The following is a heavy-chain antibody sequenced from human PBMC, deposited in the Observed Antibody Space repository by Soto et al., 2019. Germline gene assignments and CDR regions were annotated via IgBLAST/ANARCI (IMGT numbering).Heavy chain of an antibody. D-gene: IGHD4-17*01. CDR3: ARGTTTVTTFDY. Sequence: QLQLQESGSGLVKPSQTLSLTCAVSGGSFSSGCYSGSGIRPPPGKCLECIGYIYHSGSTYYNLSLKRRVTISVDMSKNQLSLKLSSVTAADTAVYYCARGTTTVTTFDYWGKGTLVTVSS. CDR1: GGSFSSGCYS. CDR2: IYHSGST. V-gene: IGHV4-30-2*01. J-gene: IGHJ4*02.